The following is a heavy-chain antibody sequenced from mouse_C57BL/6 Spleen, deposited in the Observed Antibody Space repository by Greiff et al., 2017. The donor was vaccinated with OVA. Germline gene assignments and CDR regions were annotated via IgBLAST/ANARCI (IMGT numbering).Heavy chain of an antibody. Sequence: VQLQESGPGLVAPSQSLSITCTVSGFSLTSYGVHWVRQPPGKGLEWLVVIWSDGSTTYNSALKSRLSIRKDNSKSQVFLIMNSLQTDDTARYYCAGCPYGYLTGGAMDYWGQGTSVTVSS. J-gene: IGHJ4*01. CDR1: GFSLTSYG. CDR3: AGCPYGYLTGGAMDY. CDR2: IWSDGST. V-gene: IGHV2-6*03. D-gene: IGHD2-2*01.